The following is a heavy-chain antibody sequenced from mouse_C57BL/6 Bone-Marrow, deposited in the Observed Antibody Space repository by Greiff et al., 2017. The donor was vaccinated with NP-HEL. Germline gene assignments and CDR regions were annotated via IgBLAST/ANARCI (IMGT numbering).Heavy chain of an antibody. CDR3: AREGIYYYGSRGMDY. V-gene: IGHV3-6*01. J-gene: IGHJ4*01. Sequence: EVKLEESGPGLVKPSQSLSLTCSVTGYSITSGYYWNWIRQFPGNKLEWMGYISYDGSNNYNPSLKNRISITRDTSKNQFFLKLNSVTTEDTATYYCAREGIYYYGSRGMDYWGQGTSVTVSS. CDR2: ISYDGSN. CDR1: GYSITSGYY. D-gene: IGHD1-1*01.